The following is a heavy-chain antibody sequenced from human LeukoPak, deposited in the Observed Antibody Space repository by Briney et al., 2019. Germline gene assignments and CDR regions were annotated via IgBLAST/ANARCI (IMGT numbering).Heavy chain of an antibody. CDR3: ARSYGSGSYYYYYYGMDV. V-gene: IGHV4-34*01. D-gene: IGHD3-10*01. Sequence: SETLSLTCAVYGGSFSGYYWSWIRQPPGKGLEWIGEINHSGSTNYNPSLKSRVTISVVTSKNQFSLKLSSVTAADTAVYYCARSYGSGSYYYYYYGMDVWGQGTTVTVSS. CDR1: GGSFSGYY. CDR2: INHSGST. J-gene: IGHJ6*02.